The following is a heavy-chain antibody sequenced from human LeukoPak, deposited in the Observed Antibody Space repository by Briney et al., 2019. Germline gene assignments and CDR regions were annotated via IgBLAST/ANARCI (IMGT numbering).Heavy chain of an antibody. CDR1: GFTFSSYA. CDR3: ARGIAYEA. D-gene: IGHD6-13*01. Sequence: GGSLRLSCADSGFTFSSYAMHWVRQAPGKGLEWVAVISYDGSNKYYADSVKGRFTISRDNSKNTLYLQMNSLRAEDTAVYYCARGIAYEAWGQGTLVTVSS. CDR2: ISYDGSNK. V-gene: IGHV3-30-3*01. J-gene: IGHJ5*02.